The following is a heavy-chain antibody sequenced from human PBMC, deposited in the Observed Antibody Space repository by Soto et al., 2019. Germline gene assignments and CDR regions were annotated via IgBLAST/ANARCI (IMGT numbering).Heavy chain of an antibody. D-gene: IGHD6-19*01. Sequence: QVLLQESGPGLVQPSGTLSLSCAVSGGSISSNYFWGWVRQPPGKGLEWVGDISHSGGVNYNPSLKSRVTISIDKSKNQFSLKLNSVTAADTAVYYCARSFGWYAIDYWGQGTLVIVSS. CDR3: ARSFGWYAIDY. J-gene: IGHJ4*02. V-gene: IGHV4-4*02. CDR2: ISHSGGV. CDR1: GGSISSNYF.